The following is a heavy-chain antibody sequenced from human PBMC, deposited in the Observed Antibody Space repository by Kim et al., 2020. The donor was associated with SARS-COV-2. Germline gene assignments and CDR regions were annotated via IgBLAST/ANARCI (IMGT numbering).Heavy chain of an antibody. CDR1: GFTFSSYA. CDR2: ISGSGGST. D-gene: IGHD3-22*01. V-gene: IGHV3-23*01. J-gene: IGHJ4*02. CDR3: AKVSGYYYVPYYFDY. Sequence: GGSLRLSCAASGFTFSSYAMSWVRQAPGKGLEWVSAISGSGGSTYYADSVKGRFTISRDNSKNTLYLQMNSLRAEDTAVYYCAKVSGYYYVPYYFDYWGQGTLVTVSS.